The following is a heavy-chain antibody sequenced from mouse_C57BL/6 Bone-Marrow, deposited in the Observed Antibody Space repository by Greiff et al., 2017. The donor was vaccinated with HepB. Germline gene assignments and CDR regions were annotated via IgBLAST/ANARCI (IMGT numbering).Heavy chain of an antibody. J-gene: IGHJ3*01. CDR1: GFSLTSYG. V-gene: IGHV2-2*01. CDR3: ARRRGYDYDWGFAY. D-gene: IGHD2-4*01. CDR2: IWSGGST. Sequence: QVVESGPGLVQPSQSLSITCTVSGFSLTSYGVHWVRQSPGKGLEWLGVIWSGGSTDYNAAFISRLSISKDNSKSQVFFKMNSLQADDTAIYYCARRRGYDYDWGFAYWGQGTLVTVSA.